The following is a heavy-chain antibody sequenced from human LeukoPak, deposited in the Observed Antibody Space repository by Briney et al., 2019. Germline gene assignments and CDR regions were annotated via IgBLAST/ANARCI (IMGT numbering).Heavy chain of an antibody. J-gene: IGHJ4*02. Sequence: PGGSLRLSCEASGFTFSGYSMNWVRQAPGKGLEWVSYITSSSSRIYYADSVEGRFTISRDNAKNSVHLQMNSLRAEDTAVYYCARVVHYGSGPAVGWGQGTLVTVSS. D-gene: IGHD3-10*01. CDR2: ITSSSSRI. V-gene: IGHV3-48*04. CDR3: ARVVHYGSGPAVG. CDR1: GFTFSGYS.